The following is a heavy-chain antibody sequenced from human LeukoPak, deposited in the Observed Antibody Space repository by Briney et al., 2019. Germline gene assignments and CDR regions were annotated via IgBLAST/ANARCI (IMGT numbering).Heavy chain of an antibody. Sequence: GGSLRLSCAASGFTFSDYYMSWIRQAPGQGLEWVSDISSTSIYTNYADSVKGRFTISRDNAKNSLYLQMNSLRAEDTAVYYCAREDGYSSSWYSDYWGQGTLVTVSS. D-gene: IGHD6-13*01. CDR2: ISSTSIYT. J-gene: IGHJ4*02. CDR1: GFTFSDYY. CDR3: AREDGYSSSWYSDY. V-gene: IGHV3-11*05.